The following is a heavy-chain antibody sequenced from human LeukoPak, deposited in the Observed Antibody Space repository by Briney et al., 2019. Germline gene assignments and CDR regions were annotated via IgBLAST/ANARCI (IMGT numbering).Heavy chain of an antibody. CDR3: ATLGSVRYCSSTSCYSSDY. J-gene: IGHJ4*02. CDR2: ISSSSSTI. V-gene: IGHV3-48*04. Sequence: GGSLRLSCAASGFTFSSYSMIWVRQAPGKGLEWVSYISSSSSTIYYADSVKGRFTISRDNAKNSLYLQMNSLRAEDTAVYYCATLGSVRYCSSTSCYSSDYWGQGTLVTVSS. CDR1: GFTFSSYS. D-gene: IGHD2-2*01.